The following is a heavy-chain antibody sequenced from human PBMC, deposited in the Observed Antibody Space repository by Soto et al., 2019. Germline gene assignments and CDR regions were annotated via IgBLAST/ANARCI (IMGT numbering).Heavy chain of an antibody. D-gene: IGHD2-2*01. CDR1: GGTFGSYS. CDR3: ARDLYCSSTSSHSYPGYFAY. Sequence: SAEVSCKDSGGTFGSYSSSWVRQAHGQGLEWMGGIIPIFGTANYAQKFQGRVTITADESTSTAYMELSSLRSEDTAVYYCARDLYCSSTSSHSYPGYFAYWGQGTLVTVSS. J-gene: IGHJ4*02. V-gene: IGHV1-69*01. CDR2: IIPIFGTA.